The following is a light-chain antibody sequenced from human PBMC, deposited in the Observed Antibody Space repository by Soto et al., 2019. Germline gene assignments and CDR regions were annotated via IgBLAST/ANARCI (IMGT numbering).Light chain of an antibody. J-gene: IGKJ1*01. CDR3: QQYYDFRT. CDR1: QSISTW. CDR2: DAS. V-gene: IGKV1-5*01. Sequence: DIQMTQSPSTLSATVGDRVTITCRASQSISTWLAWYQQKPGKAPKLLIYDASSLEVGVPPRFSGSGSRTEFTLTISSLQPDDYGTYYCQQYYDFRTFGQGTKWIS.